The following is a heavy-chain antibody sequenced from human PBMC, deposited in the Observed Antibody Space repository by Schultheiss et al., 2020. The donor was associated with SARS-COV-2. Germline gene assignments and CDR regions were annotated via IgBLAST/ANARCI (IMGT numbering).Heavy chain of an antibody. Sequence: GGSLRLSCAASGFTFDDYAMHWVRQAPGKGLEWVSGISWNSGSIGYADSVKGRFTISRDNAKNSLYLKMNSLRAEDMALYYCAKEGGSGSYLDYWGQGTLVTVSS. J-gene: IGHJ4*02. CDR2: ISWNSGSI. D-gene: IGHD3-10*01. V-gene: IGHV3-9*03. CDR1: GFTFDDYA. CDR3: AKEGGSGSYLDY.